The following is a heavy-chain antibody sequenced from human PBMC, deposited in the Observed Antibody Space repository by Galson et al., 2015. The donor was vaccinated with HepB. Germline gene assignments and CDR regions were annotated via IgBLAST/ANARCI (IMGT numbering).Heavy chain of an antibody. D-gene: IGHD3-22*01. Sequence: PALVKPTQTLTLTCTVSGFSLSTRGLGVAWIRQPPGKALEWVALIYWDDDKRYSPSLKSRLTISKDTSKDQVVLTMTNMDPVDTATYHCARLVDDSGYYYVLFDYWGQGALVTVSS. CDR1: GFSLSTRGLG. J-gene: IGHJ4*02. V-gene: IGHV2-5*02. CDR2: IYWDDDK. CDR3: ARLVDDSGYYYVLFDY.